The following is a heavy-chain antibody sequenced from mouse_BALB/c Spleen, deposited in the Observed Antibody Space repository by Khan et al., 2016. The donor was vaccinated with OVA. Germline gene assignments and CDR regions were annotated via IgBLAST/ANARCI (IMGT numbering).Heavy chain of an antibody. D-gene: IGHD2-14*01. J-gene: IGHJ4*01. CDR3: ARGGAAYYRNDGGAMEY. CDR1: GYTFTTAG. CDR2: INTHSGVP. Sequence: VQLKQSGPELKKPGETVRISCKASGYTFTTAGMQWVQKMPGKGLKWIGWINTHSGVPKYAEDFKGRFAFSLETSASTAYLQITNLKNEDTATYFCARGGAAYYRNDGGAMEYWGQGTSVTVSS. V-gene: IGHV9-4*02.